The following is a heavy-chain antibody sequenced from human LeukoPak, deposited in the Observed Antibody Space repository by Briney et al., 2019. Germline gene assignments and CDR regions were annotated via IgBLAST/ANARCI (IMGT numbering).Heavy chain of an antibody. J-gene: IGHJ1*01. CDR2: TYYSGST. CDR1: GGSISSGDYY. D-gene: IGHD4-17*01. V-gene: IGHV4-30-4*01. CDR3: ARAYGDVDTEYFQH. Sequence: SETLSLTCSVSGGSISSGDYYWSWIRQPPGKGLEWIGYTYYSGSTYYNPSLKSRVTISVDTSKNQFSLKLSSVTAADTAVYYCARAYGDVDTEYFQHWGQGTLVTVSS.